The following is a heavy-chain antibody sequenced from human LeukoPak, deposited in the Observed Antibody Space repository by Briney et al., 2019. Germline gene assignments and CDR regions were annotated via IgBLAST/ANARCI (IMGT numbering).Heavy chain of an antibody. V-gene: IGHV4-59*08. D-gene: IGHD4-23*01. Sequence: SETLSLTCTVSGGSISSYYWSWIRQPPGKGLEWIGYIYYSGSTYYNPSLKSRVTISVDTSKNQFSLKLSSVTAADTAVYYCARGDYTTTVVKEDAFDIWGQGTMVTVSS. CDR1: GGSISSYY. J-gene: IGHJ3*02. CDR3: ARGDYTTTVVKEDAFDI. CDR2: IYYSGST.